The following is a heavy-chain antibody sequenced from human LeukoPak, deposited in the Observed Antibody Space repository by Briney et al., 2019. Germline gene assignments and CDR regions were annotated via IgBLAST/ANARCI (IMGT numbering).Heavy chain of an antibody. CDR3: ARTLNCGGDCYAFDY. CDR2: IYPDDSNT. J-gene: IGHJ4*02. Sequence: GESLKISCEGSGYSFTTYWIGWVRQMPGKGLEWMGIIYPDDSNTRYSPSFQGQVTISADKSISTAYLQWSSLKASDTAMYYCARTLNCGGDCYAFDYWGQGTLVTVSS. CDR1: GYSFTTYW. V-gene: IGHV5-51*01. D-gene: IGHD2-21*02.